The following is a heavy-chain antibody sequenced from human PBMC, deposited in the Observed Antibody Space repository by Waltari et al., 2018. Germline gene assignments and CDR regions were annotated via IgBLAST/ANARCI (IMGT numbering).Heavy chain of an antibody. V-gene: IGHV3-48*04. CDR1: GVGFPTYT. CDR2: ITGSGRPK. Sequence: ELQRVESGGDLVQPGGSLRLACAASGVGFPTYTMTWVRQAPGTGLEWVSYITGSGRPKFYGAAVKGRFPLSRDNAKNSLYLQMDSLRVEDTAIYYCAREDYYGSGSVDYWGQGTLVTVSS. D-gene: IGHD3-10*01. CDR3: AREDYYGSGSVDY. J-gene: IGHJ4*02.